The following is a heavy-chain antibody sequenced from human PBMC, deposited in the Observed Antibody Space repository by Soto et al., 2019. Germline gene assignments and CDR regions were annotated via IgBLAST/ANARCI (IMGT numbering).Heavy chain of an antibody. CDR1: GGSISSGSYY. D-gene: IGHD3-10*01. Sequence: SETLSLTCSISGGSISSGSYYWIWIRQHPEKGLEWIGYIHNNGATSYNPSLSSRVTISADTSKTRYSLSVYSVTAADTALYYCAREGAGSYWFDTWGQGLLVTVSS. CDR3: AREGAGSYWFDT. V-gene: IGHV4-31*03. CDR2: IHNNGAT. J-gene: IGHJ5*02.